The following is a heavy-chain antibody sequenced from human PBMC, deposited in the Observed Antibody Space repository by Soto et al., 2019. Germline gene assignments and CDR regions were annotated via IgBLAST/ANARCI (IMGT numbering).Heavy chain of an antibody. D-gene: IGHD3-10*01. J-gene: IGHJ4*02. Sequence: ASVKVSCKASGYTFTGYYMHWVRQAPGQGLEWMGWINPNSGGTNYAQKFQGRVTITRDTSASTAYMELSSLRSEDTAVYYCASGAFYFDYWGQGTLVTVSS. CDR3: ASGAFYFDY. V-gene: IGHV1-2*02. CDR2: INPNSGGT. CDR1: GYTFTGYY.